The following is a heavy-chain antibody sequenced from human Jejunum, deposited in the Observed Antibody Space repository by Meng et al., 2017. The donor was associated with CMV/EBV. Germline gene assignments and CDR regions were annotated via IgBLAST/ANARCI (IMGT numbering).Heavy chain of an antibody. CDR3: ARDSDH. CDR2: ISSSSRYI. V-gene: IGHV3-21*01. Sequence: EVQLVDSGGGLVNPGGSLSLSCIGSGFTFSSFSMNWVRQAPGKGLEWVSSISSSSRYINYADSVKGRFTISRDNAKNSLYLQMNSLRVEDTAIYYCARDSDHWGQGTLVTVSA. J-gene: IGHJ5*02. CDR1: GFTFSSFS.